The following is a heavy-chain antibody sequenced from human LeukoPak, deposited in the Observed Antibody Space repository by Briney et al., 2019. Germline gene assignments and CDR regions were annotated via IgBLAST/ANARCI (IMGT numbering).Heavy chain of an antibody. Sequence: GGSLRLSCAASGFTFSSYWMSWVRQAPGKGLEWVANIKQDGSEKYYVDSVKGRFTISRDNAKNSLYLQMNSLRAEDTAVYYCAKGHILLWFGEFFDYWGQGTLVTVSS. CDR1: GFTFSSYW. D-gene: IGHD3-10*01. CDR3: AKGHILLWFGEFFDY. V-gene: IGHV3-7*01. J-gene: IGHJ4*02. CDR2: IKQDGSEK.